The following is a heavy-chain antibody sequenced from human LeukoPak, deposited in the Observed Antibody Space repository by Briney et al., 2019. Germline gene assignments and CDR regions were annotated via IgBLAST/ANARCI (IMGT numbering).Heavy chain of an antibody. Sequence: SETLSLTCTVSGGSISSGGYYWSWIRQHPGKGLEWIGYIYYSGSTYYNPSLKSRVTISVDTSKNQFSLKLSSVTAADTAVYYCARGGSTSFPTYFDYWGQGTLVTASS. CDR3: ARGGSTSFPTYFDY. D-gene: IGHD2-2*01. CDR2: IYYSGST. V-gene: IGHV4-31*03. J-gene: IGHJ4*02. CDR1: GGSISSGGYY.